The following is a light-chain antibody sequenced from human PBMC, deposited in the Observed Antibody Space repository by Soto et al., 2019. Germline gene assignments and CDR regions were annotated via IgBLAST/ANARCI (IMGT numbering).Light chain of an antibody. CDR2: GAS. J-gene: IGKJ4*01. CDR3: QQRDNWPLT. Sequence: EIVLTQSPATLSLSPGEGATLSCRASQSVSAGNLAWYQQKPGQAPRLLFYGASSRAAAVPARLSGSGSGRDFTLNISRLEPEDFAVYYCQQRDNWPLTFGGGTKVEIK. V-gene: IGKV3-11*02. CDR1: QSVSAGN.